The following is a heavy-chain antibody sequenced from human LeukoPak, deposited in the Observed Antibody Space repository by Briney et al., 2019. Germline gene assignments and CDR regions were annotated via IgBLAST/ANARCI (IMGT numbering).Heavy chain of an antibody. J-gene: IGHJ5*02. CDR1: GYTFTSYG. V-gene: IGHV7-4-1*02. CDR3: ARGMHDYGDYVWFDP. CDR2: INTNTGNP. D-gene: IGHD4-17*01. Sequence: ASVKVSCKASGYTFTSYGISWVRQAPGQGLEWMGWINTNTGNPTYAQGFTGRFVFSLDTSVSTAYLRISSLKAEDTAVYYCARGMHDYGDYVWFDPWGQGTLVTVSS.